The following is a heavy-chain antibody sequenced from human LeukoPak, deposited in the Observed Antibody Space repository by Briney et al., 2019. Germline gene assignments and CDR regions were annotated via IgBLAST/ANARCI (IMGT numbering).Heavy chain of an antibody. CDR1: GFTFSSYE. V-gene: IGHV3-48*03. CDR2: ISSSGSTI. D-gene: IGHD3-10*01. J-gene: IGHJ5*02. CDR3: AGAFGVLQFDP. Sequence: PGGSLRLSCAASGFTFSSYEMNWVRQAPGKGLEWVSYISSSGSTIYYADSVKGRFTISRDNAKNSLYLQMNSLRAEDTAVYYCAGAFGVLQFDPWGQGTLVTVSS.